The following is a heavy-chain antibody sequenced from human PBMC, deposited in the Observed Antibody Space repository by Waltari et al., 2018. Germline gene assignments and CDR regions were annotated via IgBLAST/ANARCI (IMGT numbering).Heavy chain of an antibody. J-gene: IGHJ4*02. Sequence: QVQLVESGGGVVQPGGSLRLSCAASGFTFSSYGMPWVRQAPGKGLEWVAFIRYDGSNKYYADSVKGRFTIPRDNSKNTLYLQMNSLRAEDTAVYYCASQGGDGYNWALDYWGQGTLVTVSS. V-gene: IGHV3-30*02. CDR2: IRYDGSNK. D-gene: IGHD5-12*01. CDR1: GFTFSSYG. CDR3: ASQGGDGYNWALDY.